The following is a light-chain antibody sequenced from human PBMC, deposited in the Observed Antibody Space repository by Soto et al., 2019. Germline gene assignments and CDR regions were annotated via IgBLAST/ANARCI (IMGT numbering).Light chain of an antibody. CDR3: QQYGSSRNT. J-gene: IGKJ2*01. CDR2: GAS. V-gene: IGKV3-20*01. CDR1: QSVSSSY. Sequence: EIVLTQSPGTLSLSPGERATLSCRASQSVSSSYLDWYQQKPGQAPRLLIYGASSMATGIPDRFSGSGSGTDFTLTISRLEPEDFAVYYCQQYGSSRNTFGQGTKLEIK.